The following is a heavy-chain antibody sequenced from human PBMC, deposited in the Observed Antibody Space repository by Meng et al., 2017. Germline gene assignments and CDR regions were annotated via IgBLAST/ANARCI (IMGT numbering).Heavy chain of an antibody. J-gene: IGHJ4*02. CDR3: ATTGGGFDY. V-gene: IGHV7-4-1*02. CDR1: ASTFSNYD. CDR2: INTKTGNP. D-gene: IGHD2-8*02. Sequence: QVKLVQSGSEFRKPGASVKVSCMTSASTFSNYDINWVRQAPGQGLEWMGWINTKTGNPTYAQGFTGRFVFSLDTSVSTAHLHISTLTPEDTAVYYCATTGGGFDYWGQGTLVTVSS.